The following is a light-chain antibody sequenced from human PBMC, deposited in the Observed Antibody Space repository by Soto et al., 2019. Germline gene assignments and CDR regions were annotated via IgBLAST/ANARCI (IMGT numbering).Light chain of an antibody. CDR2: AAS. CDR1: QGISSY. Sequence: DIQLTQSQSFLSAFVGDRVTITCRASQGISSYLAWYQQKPGKAPKLLIYAASTLQSGVPSRFSGSGSGTEFTLTINSLQPEDFATYYCQQLNSYPLTFGGGTKVEIK. V-gene: IGKV1-9*01. J-gene: IGKJ4*01. CDR3: QQLNSYPLT.